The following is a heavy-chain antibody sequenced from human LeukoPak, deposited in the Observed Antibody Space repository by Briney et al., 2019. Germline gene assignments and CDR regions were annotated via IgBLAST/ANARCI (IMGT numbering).Heavy chain of an antibody. CDR3: ARAISEQWLPGYYYFDY. J-gene: IGHJ4*02. CDR1: GVSCSNHY. V-gene: IGHV3-66*01. CDR2: IYSGVST. Sequence: GGTLSLSCAASGVSCSNHYKRLVRQSPGQGLEWVEVIYSGVSTYYADSVKGRFTISEENSKNTLYLQMNSLRAEDTAVYYCARAISEQWLPGYYYFDYWGQGTLVTVSS. D-gene: IGHD6-19*01.